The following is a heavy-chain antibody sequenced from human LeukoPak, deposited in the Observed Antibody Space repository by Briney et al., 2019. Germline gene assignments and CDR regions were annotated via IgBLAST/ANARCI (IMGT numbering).Heavy chain of an antibody. J-gene: IGHJ4*02. D-gene: IGHD2-21*02. V-gene: IGHV3-48*03. CDR2: ISSSGSTI. Sequence: GGSLRLSCAASGFTFSSYEMNWVRQAPGKGLEWVSYISSSGSTIYYADSVKGRFTISRDNAKNSLYLQMNSLRAEDTAVYYCAKGSRPCGGDCYSSLGPLDYWGQGTLVTVSS. CDR3: AKGSRPCGGDCYSSLGPLDY. CDR1: GFTFSSYE.